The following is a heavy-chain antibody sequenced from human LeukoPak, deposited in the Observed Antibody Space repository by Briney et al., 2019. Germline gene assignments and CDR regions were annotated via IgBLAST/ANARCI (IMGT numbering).Heavy chain of an antibody. CDR1: GYSISSGYY. Sequence: PSETLSLTCAVSGYSISSGYYWGWIRQPPGKGLEWIGSIYHSGSTYYNPSLKSRVTISVDTSKNQFSLKLSSVTAADTAVYYRARSGSGHIFDYWGQGTLVTVSS. J-gene: IGHJ4*02. CDR2: IYHSGST. V-gene: IGHV4-38-2*01. CDR3: ARSGSGHIFDY. D-gene: IGHD3-10*01.